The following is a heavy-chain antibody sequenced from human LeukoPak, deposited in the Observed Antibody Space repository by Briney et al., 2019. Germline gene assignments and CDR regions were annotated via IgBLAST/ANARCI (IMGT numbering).Heavy chain of an antibody. D-gene: IGHD3-10*01. CDR2: IKQDGSEK. V-gene: IGHV3-7*01. CDR3: AKRPGGSGSYYYYYYYMDV. J-gene: IGHJ6*03. Sequence: PGGSLRLSCAASGFTFSSYWMSWVRQAPGKGLEWVANIKQDGSEKYYVDSVKGRFTISRDNAKNSLYLQMNSLRAEDTAVYYCAKRPGGSGSYYYYYYYMDVWGKGTTVTVSS. CDR1: GFTFSSYW.